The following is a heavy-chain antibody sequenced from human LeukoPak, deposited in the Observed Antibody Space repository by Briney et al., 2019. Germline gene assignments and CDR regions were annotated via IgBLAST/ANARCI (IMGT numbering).Heavy chain of an antibody. Sequence: PGGSLRLSCAASGFTFSSYGMSWVRQAPGKGLEWVSAISGSGGSTYYADSVKGRFTISRDNSKNTLYLQMNSLRAEDTAVYYCAKDLYYYGSGSYYMYPVDFDYWGQGALVTVSS. CDR2: ISGSGGST. CDR1: GFTFSSYG. CDR3: AKDLYYYGSGSYYMYPVDFDY. D-gene: IGHD3-10*01. V-gene: IGHV3-23*01. J-gene: IGHJ4*02.